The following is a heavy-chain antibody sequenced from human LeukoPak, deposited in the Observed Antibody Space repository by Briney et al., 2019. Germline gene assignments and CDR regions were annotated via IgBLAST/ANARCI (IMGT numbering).Heavy chain of an antibody. CDR3: ARVYCGTPNCYIGEPYYYYYMDV. V-gene: IGHV4-39*07. CDR1: GGSISTSDCF. Sequence: SETLSLTCTVSGGSISTSDCFWGWLRQGPGRGLEWIGSMFHSSSAYYSPSLNSRITISLGPSRNQFSLKLSSVTAADTAVYYCARVYCGTPNCYIGEPYYYYYMDVWGKGTTVTVSS. J-gene: IGHJ6*03. CDR2: MFHSSSA. D-gene: IGHD2-2*02.